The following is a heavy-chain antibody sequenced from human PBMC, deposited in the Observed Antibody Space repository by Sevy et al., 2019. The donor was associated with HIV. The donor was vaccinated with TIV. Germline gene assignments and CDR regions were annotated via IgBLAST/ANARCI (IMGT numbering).Heavy chain of an antibody. D-gene: IGHD3-22*01. CDR2: IYYSGST. Sequence: SETLSLTCTVSGGSISSYYWSWIRQPPGKGLEWIGYIYYSGSTNYNPSLKSRVTISVDTSKNQFSLKLSSVTAADTAVYYCAGARYYDSSGSYYYGMDVWGQGTTVTVSS. CDR1: GGSISSYY. J-gene: IGHJ6*02. V-gene: IGHV4-59*01. CDR3: AGARYYDSSGSYYYGMDV.